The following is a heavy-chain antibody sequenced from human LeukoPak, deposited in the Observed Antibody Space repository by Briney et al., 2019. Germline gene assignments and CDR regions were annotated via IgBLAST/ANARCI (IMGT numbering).Heavy chain of an antibody. CDR3: ARDSLTVPGSPITAFDY. CDR2: IRYDGTVT. V-gene: IGHV3-33*01. D-gene: IGHD6-6*01. Sequence: GGSLRLSCTASGFTFGSHGMHWVRQAPGKGLEWVAVIRYDGTVTYYADSVKGRFTVSRDNSRNTLYLLMSALRAADTAAHYCARDSLTVPGSPITAFDYWGQGTVVTVSA. CDR1: GFTFGSHG. J-gene: IGHJ4*02.